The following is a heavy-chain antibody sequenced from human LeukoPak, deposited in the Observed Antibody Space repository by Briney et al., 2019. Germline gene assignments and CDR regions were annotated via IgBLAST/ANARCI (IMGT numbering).Heavy chain of an antibody. V-gene: IGHV6-1*01. D-gene: IGHD2-2*01. J-gene: IGHJ5*02. CDR1: GDSVSSKSAA. CDR3: ARRLTQYDCFDP. Sequence: SQTLSLTCAISGDSVSSKSAAWNWIRQSPSRGLEWLGRTYYRSTWYNDYAVSVRGRITVNPDTSKNQFSLHLNSVTPEDTAVYYCARRLTQYDCFDPWGRGILVTVSS. CDR2: TYYRSTWYN.